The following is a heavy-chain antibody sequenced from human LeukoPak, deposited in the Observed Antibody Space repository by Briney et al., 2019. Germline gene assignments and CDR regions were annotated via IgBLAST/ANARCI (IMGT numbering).Heavy chain of an antibody. CDR1: GDSISGYY. CDR3: ARHRGSGSPYFDY. V-gene: IGHV4-59*08. Sequence: PSETLSLTCTVSGDSISGYYWSWIRQPPGKGLEWIGYIYYSGRTNYNPSLKSRVTISVDTSKNQFSLKLSSVTAADTAVYYCARHRGSGSPYFDYWGQGTLVTVSS. J-gene: IGHJ4*02. D-gene: IGHD3-10*01. CDR2: IYYSGRT.